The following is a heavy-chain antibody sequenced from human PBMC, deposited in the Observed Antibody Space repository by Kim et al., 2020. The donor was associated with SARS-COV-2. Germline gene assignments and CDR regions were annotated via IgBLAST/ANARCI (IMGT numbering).Heavy chain of an antibody. CDR2: IIPILGIA. V-gene: IGHV1-69*04. CDR1: GGTFSSYA. J-gene: IGHJ4*02. CDR3: ARDGGHGSGSYSRWYFDY. Sequence: SVKVSCKASGGTFSSYAISWVRQAPGQGLEWMGRIIPILGIANYAQKFQGRVTITADKSTSTAYMELSSLRSEDTAVYYCARDGGHGSGSYSRWYFDYWGQGTLVTVSS. D-gene: IGHD3-10*01.